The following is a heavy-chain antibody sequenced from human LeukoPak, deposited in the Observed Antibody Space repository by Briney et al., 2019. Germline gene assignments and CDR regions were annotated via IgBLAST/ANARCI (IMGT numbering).Heavy chain of an antibody. Sequence: SETLSLTCTVSGGSISSYYWSWIRQPPGEGLEWIVFIYYSGSTNQNPSLKSRVTMSVATSKNQFFLRLSSVTDADTAVYYCASSSAMVTHSFDYWGQGTLVTVSS. J-gene: IGHJ4*02. D-gene: IGHD5-18*01. CDR2: IYYSGST. V-gene: IGHV4-59*08. CDR1: GGSISSYY. CDR3: ASSSAMVTHSFDY.